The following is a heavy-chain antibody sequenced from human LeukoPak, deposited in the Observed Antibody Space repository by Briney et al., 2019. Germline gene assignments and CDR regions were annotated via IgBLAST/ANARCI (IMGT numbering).Heavy chain of an antibody. CDR2: IHPSGGST. D-gene: IGHD2-2*01. CDR1: GYTFTSYY. Sequence: ASVTVSCKASGYTFTSYYMHLVRQAPGQGHEWMGIIHPSGGSTSYAQKFQGRVTMTSDTSTSTVYMELSSLRSEDTAVYYCAREQSVVPAANNWFDHWGQGTLVTVSS. CDR3: AREQSVVPAANNWFDH. V-gene: IGHV1-46*01. J-gene: IGHJ5*02.